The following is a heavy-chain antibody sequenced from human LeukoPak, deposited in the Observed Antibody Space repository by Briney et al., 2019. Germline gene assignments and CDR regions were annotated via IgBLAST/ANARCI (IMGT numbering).Heavy chain of an antibody. V-gene: IGHV3-48*01. CDR1: GFTFSSYE. Sequence: PGGSLRLSCVASGFTFSSYEMNWVRQVPGKGLEWISYISSSSDTIYYADSVKGRFTISRDNVKNSLYLQMNSLRAEDTAVYYCASGGSSTYWGQGTLVTVSS. CDR2: ISSSSDTI. CDR3: ASGGSSTY. J-gene: IGHJ4*02. D-gene: IGHD6-13*01.